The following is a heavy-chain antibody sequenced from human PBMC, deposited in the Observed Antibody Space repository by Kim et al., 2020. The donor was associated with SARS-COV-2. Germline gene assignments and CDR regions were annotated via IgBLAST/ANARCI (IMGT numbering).Heavy chain of an antibody. D-gene: IGHD6-13*01. J-gene: IGHJ6*02. CDR1: GFTFSSYA. CDR3: ARHVSSWYDPYYYYGMDV. Sequence: GGSLRLSCAASGFTFSSYAMHWVRQAPGKGLEWVAVISYDGSNKYYADSVKGRFTISRDNSKNTLYLQMNSLRAEDTAVYYCARHVSSWYDPYYYYGMDVWGQGTTVTVSS. CDR2: ISYDGSNK. V-gene: IGHV3-30*04.